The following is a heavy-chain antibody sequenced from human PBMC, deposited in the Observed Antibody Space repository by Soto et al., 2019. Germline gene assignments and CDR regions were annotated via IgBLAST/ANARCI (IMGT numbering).Heavy chain of an antibody. D-gene: IGHD6-13*01. V-gene: IGHV1-8*01. CDR2: MNPNSGNT. J-gene: IGHJ4*02. Sequence: QVQLVQSGAEVKKPGASVKVSCKASGYTFTSYDINWVRQATGQGLEWMGWMNPNSGNTGYAQKFQGRVTMTRNTSMSTAYMELSSLRSEDTAVYYCAREVAAAVRSGHDYWGQGTLVTVSS. CDR3: AREVAAAVRSGHDY. CDR1: GYTFTSYD.